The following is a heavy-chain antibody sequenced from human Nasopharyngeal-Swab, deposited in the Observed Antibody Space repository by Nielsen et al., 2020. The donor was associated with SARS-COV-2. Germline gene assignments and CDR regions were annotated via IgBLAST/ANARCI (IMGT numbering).Heavy chain of an antibody. J-gene: IGHJ6*02. V-gene: IGHV3-30-3*02. CDR3: AKESGPLTQPDTYYYDSSGYPYYYYSGMDV. D-gene: IGHD3-22*01. Sequence: VRQAPGKGLEWVAVISYDGSNKYYADSVKGRFTISRDNSKNTLYLQMNSLRAEDTAVYYCAKESGPLTQPDTYYYDSSGYPYYYYSGMDVWGQGTTVTVSS. CDR2: ISYDGSNK.